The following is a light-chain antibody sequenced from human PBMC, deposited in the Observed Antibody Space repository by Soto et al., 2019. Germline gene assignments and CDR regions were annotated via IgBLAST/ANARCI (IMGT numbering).Light chain of an antibody. CDR1: QNLGTLY. V-gene: IGKV3-20*01. CDR2: GAS. J-gene: IGKJ1*01. CDR3: QQYGSSPET. Sequence: EIVLTQSPGTLSLSPGERGTLSCRASQNLGTLYLAWFQQKSGQAPRLLIYGASSRATGIPDRFSGSGSGTDFTLTISRLEPEDFAVYYCQQYGSSPETFGQGTKVDFK.